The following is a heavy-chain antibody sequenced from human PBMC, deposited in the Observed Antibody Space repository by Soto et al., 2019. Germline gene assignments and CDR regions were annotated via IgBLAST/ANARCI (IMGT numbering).Heavy chain of an antibody. J-gene: IGHJ4*02. CDR2: ISAYNGNT. CDR3: ARWGTPIDY. D-gene: IGHD3-16*01. Sequence: QVQLVQSGAEVKKPGASVKVSCKASGYTFTNFGITWVRQAPGQGLEWMGWISAYNGNTNYAQKFQGRVTMTTDTSSSTAYMEVRRLGFDDTAVYYCARWGTPIDYWGQGTLVTVSA. V-gene: IGHV1-18*01. CDR1: GYTFTNFG.